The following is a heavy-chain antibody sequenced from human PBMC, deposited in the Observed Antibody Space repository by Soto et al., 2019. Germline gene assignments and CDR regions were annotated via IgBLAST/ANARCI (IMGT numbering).Heavy chain of an antibody. CDR1: GYSFANFW. CDR3: ARRVYQPLLSDYIDY. Sequence: GESLKISCKGSGYSFANFWIGWVRQMPGKGLEWMGIVHAGESHTTYSPSFQGQVTISADKSIGTAYLQWRSLRASDTAIYYCARRVYQPLLSDYIDYWGQGTQVTVS. CDR2: VHAGESHT. D-gene: IGHD2-2*01. V-gene: IGHV5-51*01. J-gene: IGHJ4*02.